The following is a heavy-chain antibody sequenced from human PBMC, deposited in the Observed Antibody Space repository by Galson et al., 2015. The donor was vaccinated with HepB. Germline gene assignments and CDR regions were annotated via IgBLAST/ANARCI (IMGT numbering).Heavy chain of an antibody. CDR1: GFTFSSYA. CDR2: ISWNSGSI. CDR3: VKGEYYYYMDV. J-gene: IGHJ6*03. Sequence: SLRLSCAASGFTFSSYAMHWVRQAPGKGLEWVSGISWNSGSIGYADSVKGRFTISRDNAKNSLYLQMNSLRVEDTALYNCVKGEYYYYMDVWGKGTTVTVSS. V-gene: IGHV3-9*01.